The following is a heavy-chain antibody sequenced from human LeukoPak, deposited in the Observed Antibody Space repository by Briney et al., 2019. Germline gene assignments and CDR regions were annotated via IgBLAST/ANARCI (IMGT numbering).Heavy chain of an antibody. V-gene: IGHV1-3*01. CDR2: INAADGNT. CDR3: AVGAFDY. J-gene: IGHJ4*02. Sequence: ASMKVSCKASGYSFSNHTMHWVRQAPGQRLEWMGWINAADGNTKYSQNFQGRVTISRDSSASTAYMELTSLTSEGTAVYYCAVGAFDYWGQGTLVTVSS. D-gene: IGHD4-17*01. CDR1: GYSFSNHT.